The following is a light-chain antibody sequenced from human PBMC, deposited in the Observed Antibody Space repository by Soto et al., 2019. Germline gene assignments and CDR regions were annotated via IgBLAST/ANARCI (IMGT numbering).Light chain of an antibody. CDR3: QTWDTGARVV. V-gene: IGLV4-69*01. Sequence: QPVLTQAPSASASLGASVKLTCTLSSGHSSYAVAWHQQQPEKGPRYLMKLSSDGSHSKGGGIPDRFSGSSSGAERYLTISSLQSEDEADYHYQTWDTGARVVFGGGTKVTVL. CDR2: LSSDGSH. CDR1: SGHSSYA. J-gene: IGLJ2*01.